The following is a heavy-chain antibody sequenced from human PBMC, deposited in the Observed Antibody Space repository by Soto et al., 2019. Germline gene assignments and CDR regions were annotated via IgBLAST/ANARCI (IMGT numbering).Heavy chain of an antibody. CDR1: GGTFSSYA. V-gene: IGHV1-69*13. CDR2: IIPIFGTA. CDR3: ARGQDIWGSYRPHHDAFDI. D-gene: IGHD3-16*02. Sequence: SVKVSCKASGGTFSSYAISWVRQAPGQGLEWMGGIIPIFGTANYAQKFQGRVTITADESTSTAYMELSSLRSEDTAVYYYARGQDIWGSYRPHHDAFDIWGQGTMVTVSS. J-gene: IGHJ3*02.